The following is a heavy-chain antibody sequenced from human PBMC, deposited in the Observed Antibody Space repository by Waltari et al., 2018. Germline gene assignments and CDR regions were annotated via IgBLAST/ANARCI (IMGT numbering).Heavy chain of an antibody. CDR3: ARGGAGYDILTGYWISWDYYGMDV. D-gene: IGHD3-9*01. CDR1: GGSISSSSYY. CDR2: IYYSGST. Sequence: QLQLQESGPGLVKPSETLSLTCTVSGGSISSSSYYWGWIRQPPGKGLEWCGSIYYSGSTYYNPSLKSRVTISVDTSKNQFSLKLSSVTAADTAVYYCARGGAGYDILTGYWISWDYYGMDVWGQGTTVTVSS. J-gene: IGHJ6*02. V-gene: IGHV4-39*01.